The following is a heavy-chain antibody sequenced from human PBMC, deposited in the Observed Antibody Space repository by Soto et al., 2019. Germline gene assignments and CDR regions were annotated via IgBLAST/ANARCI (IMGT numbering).Heavy chain of an antibody. D-gene: IGHD2-8*01. CDR1: GXTFSSYS. V-gene: IGHV3-30-3*01. Sequence: PXGSLRLSCAASGXTFSSYSMHWVRQAPGKGLEWVAVISYDGSNKYYADSVKGLFTISRDNSNNTLYLQMNSMRAEDTAVYYCAREIFRSEWCMLYDWGQGTLVTVSS. CDR3: AREIFRSEWCMLYD. CDR2: ISYDGSNK. J-gene: IGHJ4*02.